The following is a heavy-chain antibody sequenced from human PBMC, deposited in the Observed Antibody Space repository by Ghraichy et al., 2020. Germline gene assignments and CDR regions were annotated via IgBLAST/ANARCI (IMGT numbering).Heavy chain of an antibody. CDR1: GFTFSSYS. Sequence: GGSLRLSCAASGFTFSSYSMNWVRQAPGKGLEWVSSISSSSSYIYYADSVKGRFTISRDNAKNSLYLQMNSLRAEDTAVYYCARTGVVVTGFDYGGQGTLVTVSS. CDR2: ISSSSSYI. J-gene: IGHJ4*02. D-gene: IGHD2-21*02. CDR3: ARTGVVVTGFDY. V-gene: IGHV3-21*01.